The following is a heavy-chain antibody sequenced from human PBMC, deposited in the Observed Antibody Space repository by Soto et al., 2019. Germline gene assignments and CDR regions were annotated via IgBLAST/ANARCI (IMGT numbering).Heavy chain of an antibody. CDR3: ARPYNSGWYAAFDI. CDR2: IYYSGST. CDR1: GGSISSYY. Sequence: QVQLQESGPGLVKPSETLSLTCTVSGGSISSYYWSWIRQPPGKGLEWIGYIYYSGSTNYNPSLKSRVTISVDTSKNQFSLKLSSVTAADTAVYYCARPYNSGWYAAFDIWGQGTMVTVSS. V-gene: IGHV4-59*01. J-gene: IGHJ3*02. D-gene: IGHD6-19*01.